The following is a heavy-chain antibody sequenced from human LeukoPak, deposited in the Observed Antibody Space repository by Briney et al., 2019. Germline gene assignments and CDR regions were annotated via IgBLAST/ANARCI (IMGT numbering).Heavy chain of an antibody. V-gene: IGHV3-48*01. D-gene: IGHD3-16*01. CDR1: GFTFSSYS. Sequence: GGSLRLSCAASGFTFSSYSMNWVRQAPGKGLEWVSYISSSSTIYYADSVKGRFTISRDNAKNSLYLQMNSLRAEDTAVYYCVRDWPLGGMTQAPLDSWGQGTMVTVSS. CDR3: VRDWPLGGMTQAPLDS. CDR2: ISSSSTI. J-gene: IGHJ3*01.